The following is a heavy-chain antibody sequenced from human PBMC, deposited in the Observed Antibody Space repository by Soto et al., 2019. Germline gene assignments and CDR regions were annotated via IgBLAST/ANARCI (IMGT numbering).Heavy chain of an antibody. V-gene: IGHV3-21*01. Sequence: GGSLRLSCAASGLTFTRYSMNWVRQAPGKGLEWVSSISSTTNYIYYADSMKGRFTVSRDNAKNSVYLEMNSLSAEDTALYYCARESEDLTSNFDYWGQGTLVTVSS. CDR1: GLTFTRYS. CDR3: ARESEDLTSNFDY. CDR2: ISSTTNYI. J-gene: IGHJ4*02.